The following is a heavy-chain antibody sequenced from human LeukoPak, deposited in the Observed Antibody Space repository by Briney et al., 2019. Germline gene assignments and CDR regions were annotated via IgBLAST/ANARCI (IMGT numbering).Heavy chain of an antibody. D-gene: IGHD3-3*01. CDR2: ISSSGSTI. CDR1: GFTFSDYY. V-gene: IGHV3-11*04. Sequence: GGSLRLSCAASGFTFSDYYMSWIRQAPGKGLEWVSYISSSGSTIYYADSVKGRFTISRDNAKNSLYLQMNSLRAEDTAVYYCARLPEAATIFGVVTYNWFDPWGQGTLVTVSS. CDR3: ARLPEAATIFGVVTYNWFDP. J-gene: IGHJ5*02.